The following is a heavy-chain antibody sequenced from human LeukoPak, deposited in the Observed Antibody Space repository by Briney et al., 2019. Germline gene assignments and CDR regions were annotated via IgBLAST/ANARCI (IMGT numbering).Heavy chain of an antibody. Sequence: ASVKVSCKASGYTFTSYGIRWVRQAPGQGLEWMGWISAYNGNTHYAQKLQGRVTMTTDTSTSTVYMELRSLRSDDTAVYYCARDRRARGLWFGEARGYWGQGTQVTVSS. CDR3: ARDRRARGLWFGEARGY. CDR1: GYTFTSYG. CDR2: ISAYNGNT. J-gene: IGHJ4*02. V-gene: IGHV1-18*01. D-gene: IGHD3-10*01.